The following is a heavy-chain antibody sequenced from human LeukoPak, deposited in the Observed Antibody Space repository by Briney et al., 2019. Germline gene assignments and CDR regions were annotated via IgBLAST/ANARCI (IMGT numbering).Heavy chain of an antibody. Sequence: PSETLSLTCTVSGASINSGSYYWSWLRQPAGKGLEFIGHFSSSGSTNYNPSLRSRVTISVDTSKNQFSLKLSSVTAADTAVYYCASRVGLAAAGTINWFDPWGQGTLVTVSS. CDR2: FSSSGST. CDR1: GASINSGSYY. V-gene: IGHV4-61*09. CDR3: ASRVGLAAAGTINWFDP. J-gene: IGHJ5*02. D-gene: IGHD6-13*01.